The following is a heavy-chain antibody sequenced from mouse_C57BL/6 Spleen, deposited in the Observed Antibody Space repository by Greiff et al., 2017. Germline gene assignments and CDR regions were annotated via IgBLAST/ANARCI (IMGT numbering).Heavy chain of an antibody. CDR2: INPNNGGT. V-gene: IGHV1-26*01. Sequence: EVQLQQSGPELVKPGASVKISCKASGYTFTDYYMNWVKQSHGKSLEWIGDINPNNGGTSYNQKFKGKATLTVDKSSSTAYMELRSLTSEDSAVYYCARAHYGSSSPLGYWGQGTTLTVSS. J-gene: IGHJ2*01. D-gene: IGHD1-1*01. CDR1: GYTFTDYY. CDR3: ARAHYGSSSPLGY.